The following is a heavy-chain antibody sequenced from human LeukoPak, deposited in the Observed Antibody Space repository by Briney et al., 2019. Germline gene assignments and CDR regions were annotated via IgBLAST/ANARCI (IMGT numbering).Heavy chain of an antibody. J-gene: IGHJ4*02. CDR2: IWYDGSNK. CDR1: GFTFSSYG. CDR3: ARGAIRRYFDWPTRFDY. Sequence: GGSLRLSCAASGFTFSSYGMHWVRQAPGKGLEWVAVIWYDGSNKYYADSVKGRFTISRDNSKNTLYLQMNSLRAEDTAVYYCARGAIRRYFDWPTRFDYWGQGTLVTVSS. D-gene: IGHD3-9*01. V-gene: IGHV3-33*01.